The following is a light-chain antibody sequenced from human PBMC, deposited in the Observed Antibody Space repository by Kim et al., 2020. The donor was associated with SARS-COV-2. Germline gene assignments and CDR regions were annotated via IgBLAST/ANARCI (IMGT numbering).Light chain of an antibody. J-gene: IGLJ1*01. V-gene: IGLV3-19*01. CDR3: NPRDISGKHFCV. CDR2: GKN. CDR1: SLRSYY. Sequence: SSELTQDPAVSVALGQTVRITCQGDSLRSYYTSWYQQKPGQAPMLVIHGKNNRPSGIPDRFSGSLSGNSASLIITGAQAEDEADYYCNPRDISGKHFCVF.